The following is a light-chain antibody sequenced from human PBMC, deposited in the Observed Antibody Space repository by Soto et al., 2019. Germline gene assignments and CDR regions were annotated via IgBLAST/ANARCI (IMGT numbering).Light chain of an antibody. J-gene: IGLJ3*02. CDR2: EVS. V-gene: IGLV2-23*02. Sequence: QSVLTQPASVSGSPGQSITISCTGTSSDVGSYNLVSWYQQHPGKAPKLMIYEVSKRPSGVSNRFSGSKSGNTASLTISGLQDEDEAEYFCCSYVGSGTLRVFGGGTKLTVL. CDR1: SSDVGSYNL. CDR3: CSYVGSGTLRV.